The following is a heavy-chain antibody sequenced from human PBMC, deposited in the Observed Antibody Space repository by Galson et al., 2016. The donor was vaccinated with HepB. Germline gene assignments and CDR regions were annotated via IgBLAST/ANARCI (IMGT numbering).Heavy chain of an antibody. D-gene: IGHD5/OR15-5a*01. V-gene: IGHV3-15*01. CDR2: IKSETDGGTA. J-gene: IGHJ4*02. CDR1: GFTFSNAW. Sequence: SLRLSCAASGFTFSNAWMTWVHQAPGKGLEWVGRIKSETDGGTAVYAAPVKGRFTISRDGSKNTLHLQMDSLITEDTAVYYCATLSKGAIDFRGQGTLVTVSS. CDR3: ATLSKGAIDF.